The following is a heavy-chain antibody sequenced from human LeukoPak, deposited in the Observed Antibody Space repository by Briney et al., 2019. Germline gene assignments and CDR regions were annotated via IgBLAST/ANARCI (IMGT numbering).Heavy chain of an antibody. V-gene: IGHV4-59*12. CDR1: GGSISSYY. CDR3: ARDGHRRYYYDSSGREHAFDI. CDR2: IDYSGST. Sequence: SETLSLTCTVSGGSISSYYWSWIRQPPGRGLEWIGYIDYSGSTNYNPSLKTRVTISVDTSKNQFSLKLSSVTAADTAVYYCARDGHRRYYYDSSGREHAFDIWGQGTTVTVSS. D-gene: IGHD3-22*01. J-gene: IGHJ3*02.